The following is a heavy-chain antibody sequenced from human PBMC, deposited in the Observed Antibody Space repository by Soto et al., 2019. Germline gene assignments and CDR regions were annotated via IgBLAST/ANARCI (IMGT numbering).Heavy chain of an antibody. D-gene: IGHD7-27*01. J-gene: IGHJ6*02. V-gene: IGHV4-61*01. CDR1: GGSVSSGSYY. CDR2: IYYSGST. Sequence: SETLSLTCTVSGGSVSSGSYYWSWIRQPPGKGLEWIGYIYYSGSTNYNPSLKSRVTISVDTSKNQFSLKLSSVTAADTAVYYCERDRVTDKTGEDYYYGMDVWGQGTTVTVSS. CDR3: ERDRVTDKTGEDYYYGMDV.